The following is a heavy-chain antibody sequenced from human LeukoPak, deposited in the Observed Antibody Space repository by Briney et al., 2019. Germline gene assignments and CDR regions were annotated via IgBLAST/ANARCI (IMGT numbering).Heavy chain of an antibody. CDR1: GFTFDDYA. J-gene: IGHJ4*02. D-gene: IGHD5-18*01. V-gene: IGHV3-9*01. CDR3: AKAHSYGHAFDY. Sequence: PGRSLRLSCAASGFTFDDYAMPWVRQAPGKGLEWVSGISWNSGSIGYADSVKGRFTISRDNAKNSLYLQMNSLRAEDTALYYCAKAHSYGHAFDYWSQGTLVTVSS. CDR2: ISWNSGSI.